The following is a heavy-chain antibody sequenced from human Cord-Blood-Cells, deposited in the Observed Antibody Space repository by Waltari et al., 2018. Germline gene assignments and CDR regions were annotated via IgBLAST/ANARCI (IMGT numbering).Heavy chain of an antibody. V-gene: IGHV1-2*06. J-gene: IGHJ5*02. CDR3: AFTVAGRDWFDP. CDR1: GYTFTGYS. Sequence: QVQLVQSGAEVKKPGASVKVSCQASGYTFTGYSMHWVRQAPGQGLEWIGRINPNSGGTNNAQKFQGRVTMTRDTSISTAYMELSRLRSDDTAVYYCAFTVAGRDWFDPWGQGTLVTVSS. CDR2: INPNSGGT. D-gene: IGHD6-19*01.